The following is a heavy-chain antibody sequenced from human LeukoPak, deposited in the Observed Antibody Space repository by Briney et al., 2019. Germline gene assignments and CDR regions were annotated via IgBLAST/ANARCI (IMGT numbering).Heavy chain of an antibody. CDR2: IYSGGST. CDR3: ARDSLYYYDSSGYSL. D-gene: IGHD3-22*01. V-gene: IGHV3-66*01. CDR1: GFTFSSNY. Sequence: GGSLRLSCAASGFTFSSNYVSWVRQAPGKGLEWVSVIYSGGSTYYADSVKGRFTISRDNSKNTLYLQMNSLRAEDTAVYYCARDSLYYYDSSGYSLWGQGTLVTVSS. J-gene: IGHJ4*02.